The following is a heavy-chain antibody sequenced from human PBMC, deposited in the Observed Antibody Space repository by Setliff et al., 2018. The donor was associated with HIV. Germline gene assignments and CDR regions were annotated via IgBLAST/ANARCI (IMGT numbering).Heavy chain of an antibody. CDR2: ISGSGAGT. J-gene: IGHJ6*02. Sequence: PGGSLRLSCAASGFTFSTFAMNWVRQAPGKGLEWVSGISGSGAGTYYADSVKGRFTISRDNSKNTLFLLMNSLRAEDTAVYYCAKDLGPYYYYGMDVWGRGATVTVSS. CDR3: AKDLGPYYYYGMDV. CDR1: GFTFSTFA. V-gene: IGHV3-23*01. D-gene: IGHD3-16*01.